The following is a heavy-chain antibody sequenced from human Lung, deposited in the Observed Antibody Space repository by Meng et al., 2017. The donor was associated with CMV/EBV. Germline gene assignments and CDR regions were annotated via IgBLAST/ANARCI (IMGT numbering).Heavy chain of an antibody. CDR3: ARDSGAYYDSSGFHF. Sequence: GESXKISCAASGFTYSRYSMNWVRQAPGKGLEWVSSITSSSSYIYYADSVKGRFTTSRDNARNSLYLQMTSLRAEDTAVYYCARDSGAYYDSSGFHFGGQGTLVTVSS. CDR2: ITSSSSYI. CDR1: GFTYSRYS. D-gene: IGHD3-22*01. J-gene: IGHJ4*02. V-gene: IGHV3-21*01.